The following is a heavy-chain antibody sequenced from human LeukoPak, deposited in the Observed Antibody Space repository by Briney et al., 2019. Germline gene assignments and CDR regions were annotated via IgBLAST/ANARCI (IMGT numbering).Heavy chain of an antibody. J-gene: IGHJ4*02. CDR1: GYTFTGYY. CDR3: ARSPNYYDSSGYYRSYYFDY. CDR2: INPNSGGT. Sequence: ASVTVSCKASGYTFTGYYMHWVRQAPGQGLEWMGWINPNSGGTNYAQKFQGWVTMTRDTSISTAYMELSRLRSDDTAVYYCARSPNYYDSSGYYRSYYFDYWGQGTLVTVSS. V-gene: IGHV1-2*04. D-gene: IGHD3-22*01.